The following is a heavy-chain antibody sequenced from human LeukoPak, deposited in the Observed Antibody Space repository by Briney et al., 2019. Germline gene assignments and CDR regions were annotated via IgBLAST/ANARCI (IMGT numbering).Heavy chain of an antibody. Sequence: SQTLSLTCTVSGGSISSGDYYWSWIRQHPGKGLEWIGYIYYSGSTYYNPSLKSRLSISVATSKTQLSLSLSSVTAADTAVYYCARENSSGWMFRRYFDFWGQGILVTVSS. J-gene: IGHJ4*02. CDR3: ARENSSGWMFRRYFDF. CDR2: IYYSGST. V-gene: IGHV4-30-4*08. D-gene: IGHD6-19*01. CDR1: GGSISSGDYY.